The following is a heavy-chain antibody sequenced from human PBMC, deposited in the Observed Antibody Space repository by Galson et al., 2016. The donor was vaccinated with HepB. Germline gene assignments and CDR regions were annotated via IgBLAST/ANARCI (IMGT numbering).Heavy chain of an antibody. CDR1: GFSFSTFW. V-gene: IGHV3-7*01. J-gene: IGHJ4*02. D-gene: IGHD6-19*01. Sequence: SLRLSCAASGFSFSTFWMSWVRQAPGKGLEWLANIKQDGSEKHYVDSVKGRFTISRDNAKNSLFLQMISLRADDTAVYYCASSGWRPIDYWGQGTLVTVSS. CDR3: ASSGWRPIDY. CDR2: IKQDGSEK.